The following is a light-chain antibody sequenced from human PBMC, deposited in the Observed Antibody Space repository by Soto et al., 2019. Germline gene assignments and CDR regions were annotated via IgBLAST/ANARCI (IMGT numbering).Light chain of an antibody. V-gene: IGKV3-20*01. CDR1: QTVRNNY. CDR2: GAS. J-gene: IGKJ1*01. CDR3: QQYGSSGT. Sequence: EFVLAQSPGTLSLSPGERATLSCRPSQTVRNNYLAWYQQKPGQAPRLLIYGASNRATGIPDRFSGSGSGTDFTLTISRLEPEDFAVYYCQQYGSSGTFGQGTKVDIK.